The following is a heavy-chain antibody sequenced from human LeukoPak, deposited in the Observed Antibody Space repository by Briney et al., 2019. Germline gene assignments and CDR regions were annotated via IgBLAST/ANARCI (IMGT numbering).Heavy chain of an antibody. CDR3: ATLFSGPYQLLSADY. CDR1: GYTLTELS. Sequence: ASVKVSCKVSGYTLTELSMHWVRQAPGKGLEWMGGFDPEDGETIYAQKFQGRVTMTEYTSTDTAYMELSSLRSEDTAVYYCATLFSGPYQLLSADYWGQGTLVTVSS. CDR2: FDPEDGET. V-gene: IGHV1-24*01. J-gene: IGHJ4*02. D-gene: IGHD2-2*01.